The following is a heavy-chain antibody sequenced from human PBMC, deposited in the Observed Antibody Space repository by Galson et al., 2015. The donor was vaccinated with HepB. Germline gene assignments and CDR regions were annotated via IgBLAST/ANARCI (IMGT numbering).Heavy chain of an antibody. Sequence: SETLSLTCTVSGGSISSYYWSWIRQPPGKGLEWIGYIYYSGSTNYNPSLKSRVTISVDTSKNQFSLKLSSVTAADTAVYYCASFEYSSSSVAFDIWGQGAMVTVSS. V-gene: IGHV4-59*01. CDR2: IYYSGST. J-gene: IGHJ3*02. CDR1: GGSISSYY. CDR3: ASFEYSSSSVAFDI. D-gene: IGHD6-6*01.